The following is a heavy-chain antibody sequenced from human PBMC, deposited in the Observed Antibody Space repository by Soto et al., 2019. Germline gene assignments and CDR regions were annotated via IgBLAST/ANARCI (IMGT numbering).Heavy chain of an antibody. J-gene: IGHJ4*02. Sequence: EASVKVSCKASGYTFTSYGISWVRQAPGQGLEWMGWISAYDGNTNYAQKLQGRVTMTTDTSTSTAYMELRSLRSDDTAVYYCARDSQLVPRMDYWGQGTLVTVSS. CDR1: GYTFTSYG. CDR2: ISAYDGNT. D-gene: IGHD6-13*01. V-gene: IGHV1-18*01. CDR3: ARDSQLVPRMDY.